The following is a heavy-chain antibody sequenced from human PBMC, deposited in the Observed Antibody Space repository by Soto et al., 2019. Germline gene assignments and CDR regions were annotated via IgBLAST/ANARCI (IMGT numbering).Heavy chain of an antibody. J-gene: IGHJ6*02. CDR2: ISSSSSTI. V-gene: IGHV3-48*02. D-gene: IGHD2-15*01. Sequence: EVQLVESGGGLVQPGGSLSLSCAASGFTFISYSMNCVRQAPGKGLEWVSYISSSSSTIYYADSVKGRFTISRDTAKNSLYLQMNSLRDEDTAVYYCARGGVVVVVAAKLREYYYGIDVWVQGTTVTVSS. CDR3: ARGGVVVVVAAKLREYYYGIDV. CDR1: GFTFISYS.